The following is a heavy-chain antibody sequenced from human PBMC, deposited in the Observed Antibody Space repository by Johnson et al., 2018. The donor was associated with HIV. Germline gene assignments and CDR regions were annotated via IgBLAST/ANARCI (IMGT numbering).Heavy chain of an antibody. D-gene: IGHD3-22*01. CDR3: ARGAYYYLI. V-gene: IGHV3-53*01. Sequence: VQLVESGGGLIQPGGSLRLSCAASGFTVSSNYMSWVRQAPGKGLEWVSTFYSGDSTYYADSVTGRFIISRDNARNSVFLQMNSLRAEDTAVYYCARGAYYYLIWGQGTMVTVSS. CDR1: GFTVSSNY. CDR2: FYSGDST. J-gene: IGHJ3*01.